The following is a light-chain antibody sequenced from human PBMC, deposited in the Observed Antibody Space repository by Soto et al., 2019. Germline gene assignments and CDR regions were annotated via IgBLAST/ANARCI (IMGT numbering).Light chain of an antibody. Sequence: EIVLTQSPGTLSLSPGERATLSCRASQSVSSRYLAWYQQKPGQAPRLLIYAASSRATGTPDRFSGSGSGTDFTLTINRREPEDFALYYCQQYGGSPLYTFGQGTKLEIK. J-gene: IGKJ2*01. CDR1: QSVSSRY. CDR2: AAS. CDR3: QQYGGSPLYT. V-gene: IGKV3-20*01.